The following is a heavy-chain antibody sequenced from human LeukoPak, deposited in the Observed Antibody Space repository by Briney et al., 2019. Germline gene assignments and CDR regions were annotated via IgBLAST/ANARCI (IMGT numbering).Heavy chain of an antibody. D-gene: IGHD6-13*01. V-gene: IGHV4-59*01. CDR3: ARVSGSSWSAEYFQH. Sequence: KPSETLSLTCTVSGRSISSYYWSWIRQPPGKGLEWIGYIYYSGSTNYNPSLKSRVTISVDTSKNQLSLKLSSVTAADTAVYYCARVSGSSWSAEYFQHWGQGTLVTVSS. CDR1: GRSISSYY. CDR2: IYYSGST. J-gene: IGHJ1*01.